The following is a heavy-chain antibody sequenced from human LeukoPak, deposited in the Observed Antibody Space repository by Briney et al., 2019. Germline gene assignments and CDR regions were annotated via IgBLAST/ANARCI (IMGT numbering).Heavy chain of an antibody. D-gene: IGHD3-22*01. Sequence: QPGGSLRLSCAASGFTFSLFAMHWVRQAPGKGGEWGSAISGSGGATYHADADSVKGRFTISRDNSKNALYLEINNLRAEDTAVYYCAKDGYNYDSSGHFDYWGQGTLVTVSS. CDR1: GFTFSLFA. V-gene: IGHV3-23*01. CDR3: AKDGYNYDSSGHFDY. J-gene: IGHJ4*02. CDR2: ISGSGGAT.